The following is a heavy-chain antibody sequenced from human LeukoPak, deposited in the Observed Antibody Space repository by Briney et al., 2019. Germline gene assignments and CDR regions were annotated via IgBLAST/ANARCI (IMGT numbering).Heavy chain of an antibody. CDR1: GFTFSSYA. Sequence: AGGSLRLSCAASGFTFSSYAMSWVRQAPGKGLEWVSAISGSGGSTYYADSVKGRFTISRDKSKNTLYLQMNSLRAEDTAVYYCAKPIFRQMAAAGEFDYWGQGTLVTVSS. J-gene: IGHJ4*02. CDR2: ISGSGGST. CDR3: AKPIFRQMAAAGEFDY. D-gene: IGHD6-13*01. V-gene: IGHV3-23*01.